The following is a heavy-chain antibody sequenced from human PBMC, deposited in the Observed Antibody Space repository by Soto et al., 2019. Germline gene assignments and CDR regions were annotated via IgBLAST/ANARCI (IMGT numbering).Heavy chain of an antibody. Sequence: WASVKVSCKASGYTFTGYYMHWVRQAPGQGLEWMGWINPNSGGTNYAQKFQGRVTMTRDTSISTAYMELSRLRSDDTAVYYCARKLVTGTTGVDPWGQGTLVTVSS. CDR1: GYTFTGYY. CDR3: ARKLVTGTTGVDP. CDR2: INPNSGGT. V-gene: IGHV1-2*02. D-gene: IGHD1-7*01. J-gene: IGHJ5*02.